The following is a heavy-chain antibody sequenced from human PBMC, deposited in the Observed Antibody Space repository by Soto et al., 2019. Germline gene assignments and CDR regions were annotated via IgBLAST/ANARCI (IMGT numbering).Heavy chain of an antibody. CDR2: IIPIFETP. CDR1: GGTFSSNP. J-gene: IGHJ6*02. V-gene: IGHV1-69*06. Sequence: QVQLMQSGAEVRKPGSSVTVSCKASGGTFSSNPISWVRQAPGQGLEWMGGIIPIFETPHYARRFLDRVTLTADRSTHTAFMELTSLTSEDTATYYCARDLSAVKRLESFKYYRMDVWGQGTTVTVS. CDR3: ARDLSAVKRLESFKYYRMDV. D-gene: IGHD4-17*01.